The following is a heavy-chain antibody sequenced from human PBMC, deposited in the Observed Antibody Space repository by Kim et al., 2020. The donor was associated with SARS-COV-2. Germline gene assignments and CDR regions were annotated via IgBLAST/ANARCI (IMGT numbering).Heavy chain of an antibody. CDR3: ARHYNDGDYEGASDY. V-gene: IGHV4-39*01. Sequence: PSLKRRVTISVNTSKNPVSLKLSSVTAADTAVYYCARHYNDGDYEGASDYWGQGTLVTVSS. J-gene: IGHJ4*02. D-gene: IGHD4-17*01.